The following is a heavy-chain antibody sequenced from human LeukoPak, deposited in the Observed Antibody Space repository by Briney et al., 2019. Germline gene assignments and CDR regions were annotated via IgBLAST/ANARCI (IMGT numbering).Heavy chain of an antibody. Sequence: GGSLRLSCAASGFTVSGNYMSWVCQAPGRGLEWVSVIYSGGSTYYADSVKGRFTISRDNSKNTLYPQMNSLRAEDTAVYYCARDRPRAVWGQGTTVTVSS. V-gene: IGHV3-53*01. CDR2: IYSGGST. J-gene: IGHJ6*02. CDR3: ARDRPRAV. CDR1: GFTVSGNY.